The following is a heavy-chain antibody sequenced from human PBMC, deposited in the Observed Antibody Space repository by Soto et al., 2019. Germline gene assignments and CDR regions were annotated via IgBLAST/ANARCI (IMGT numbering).Heavy chain of an antibody. CDR2: INPNSGGT. CDR3: ARSLSTIAARPDY. Sequence: ASVKVSCNASGYTFTGYYLHWVRQAPGQGLEWMGWINPNSGGTHYAQKFQGRLTMTRDTSISTAYMELSRLTSDETAVYYCARSLSTIAARPDYWGQGTLVTVSS. J-gene: IGHJ4*02. CDR1: GYTFTGYY. V-gene: IGHV1-2*02. D-gene: IGHD6-6*01.